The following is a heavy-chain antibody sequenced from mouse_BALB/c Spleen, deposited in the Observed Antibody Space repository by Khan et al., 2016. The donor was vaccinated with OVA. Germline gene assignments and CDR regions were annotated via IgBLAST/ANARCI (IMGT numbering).Heavy chain of an antibody. J-gene: IGHJ4*01. CDR1: GYSITSDYA. V-gene: IGHV3-2*02. CDR3: ARQNYYGYAMDY. Sequence: EVKLEESGPCLVKPSQSLSLTCTVTGYSITSDYAWNWIRQFPGNKLEWMGYFSYIGTTSHNPSLKSRISITRYPFKHHFFLPLNSVTSEDTATYYCARQNYYGYAMDYWGQGTSVTVSA. CDR2: FSYIGTT. D-gene: IGHD1-1*01.